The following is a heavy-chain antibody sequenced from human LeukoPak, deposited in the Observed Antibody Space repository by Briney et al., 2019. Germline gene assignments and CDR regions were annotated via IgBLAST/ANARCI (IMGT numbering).Heavy chain of an antibody. CDR3: ARDLAAAIPDSVGY. J-gene: IGHJ4*02. Sequence: GGSLRLSCAASGFTFSSFGMHWVREAPGKGLEWVAVISYDGSNKYYGDCVKGRFTISRDNSKNPLYLQMNSLRAEDTAVYYCARDLAAAIPDSVGYWGQGTLVTVSS. D-gene: IGHD2-15*01. CDR2: ISYDGSNK. CDR1: GFTFSSFG. V-gene: IGHV3-30*03.